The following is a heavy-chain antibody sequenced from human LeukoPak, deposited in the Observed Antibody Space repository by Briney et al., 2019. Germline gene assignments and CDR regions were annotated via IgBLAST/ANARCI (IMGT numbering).Heavy chain of an antibody. J-gene: IGHJ4*02. CDR1: GGTFSSYT. CDR2: IIPILGIA. Sequence: SVKVSCKASGGTFSSYTISWVRQAPGQGLEWMGRIIPILGIANYAQEFQGRVTITADKSTSTAYMELSSLRSEDTAVYYCARSDSGYDFWSGYYTSFDYWGQGTLATVSS. CDR3: ARSDSGYDFWSGYYTSFDY. D-gene: IGHD3-3*01. V-gene: IGHV1-69*02.